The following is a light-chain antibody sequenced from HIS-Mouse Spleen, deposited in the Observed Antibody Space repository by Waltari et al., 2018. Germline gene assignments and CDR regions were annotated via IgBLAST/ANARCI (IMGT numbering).Light chain of an antibody. CDR2: DVS. J-gene: IGLJ2*01. Sequence: QSALTQPASVSGSPGQSITISCTGTSSDVGGYNYVSWYQQHPGKAPKLMIYDVSNRPSGASNRFSGSKSGNTASLTISGLQAEYEADYYCSSYTSSSTLFGGGTKLTVL. CDR1: SSDVGGYNY. CDR3: SSYTSSSTL. V-gene: IGLV2-14*03.